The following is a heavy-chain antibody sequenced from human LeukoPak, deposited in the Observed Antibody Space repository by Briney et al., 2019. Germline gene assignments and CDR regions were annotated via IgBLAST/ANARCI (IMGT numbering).Heavy chain of an antibody. V-gene: IGHV3-23*01. CDR2: ISGSGGST. CDR1: GFTFSSYA. CDR3: AKGNADKPPYASWQWYY. J-gene: IGHJ4*02. D-gene: IGHD2-2*01. Sequence: GGSLRLSCAASGFTFSSYAMSWVRQAPGKGLEWVSAISGSGGSTYYADSVKGRFTISRDNSKNTLYLQMNSLRAEDTAAYYCAKGNADKPPYASWQWYYWGQGTLVTVSS.